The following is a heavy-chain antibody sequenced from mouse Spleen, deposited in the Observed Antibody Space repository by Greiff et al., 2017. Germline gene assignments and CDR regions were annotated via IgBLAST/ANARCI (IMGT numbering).Heavy chain of an antibody. D-gene: IGHD2-3*01. CDR1: GFTFTDYY. Sequence: EVKLVESGGGLVQPGGSLSLSCAASGFTFTDYYMSWVRQPPGKALEWLGFIRNKANGYTTEYSASVKGRFTISRDNSQSILYLQMNALRAEDSATYYCARSDGYSLAMDYWGQGTSVTVSS. CDR3: ARSDGYSLAMDY. J-gene: IGHJ4*01. CDR2: IRNKANGYTT. V-gene: IGHV7-3*01.